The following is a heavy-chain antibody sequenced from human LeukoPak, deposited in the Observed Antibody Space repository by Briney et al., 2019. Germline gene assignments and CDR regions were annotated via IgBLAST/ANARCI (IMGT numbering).Heavy chain of an antibody. CDR1: GGSISSSSYY. D-gene: IGHD3-22*01. CDR2: IYYSGST. Sequence: SETLSLTCTVSGGSISSSSYYWGWSRQPPGKGLEWIGSIYYSGSTYYNPSLKSRVTISVDTSKNQFSLKLSSVTAADTAVYYCARLGRYYDSRGYPAEYFQHWGQGTLVTVSS. V-gene: IGHV4-39*01. J-gene: IGHJ1*01. CDR3: ARLGRYYDSRGYPAEYFQH.